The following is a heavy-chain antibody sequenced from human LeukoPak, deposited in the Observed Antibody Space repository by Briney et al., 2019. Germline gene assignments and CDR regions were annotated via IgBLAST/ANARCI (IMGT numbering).Heavy chain of an antibody. D-gene: IGHD3-16*02. V-gene: IGHV3-23*01. J-gene: IGHJ4*02. Sequence: GGSLRLSCAASGFTFSCYAMSWVRQAPGKGLEWVSAISGSGGSTYYADSVKGRFTISRDNSKNTLYLQMNSLRAEDTAVYYCAKGAYDYVWGSYRHPLYWGQGTLVTVSS. CDR3: AKGAYDYVWGSYRHPLY. CDR1: GFTFSCYA. CDR2: ISGSGGST.